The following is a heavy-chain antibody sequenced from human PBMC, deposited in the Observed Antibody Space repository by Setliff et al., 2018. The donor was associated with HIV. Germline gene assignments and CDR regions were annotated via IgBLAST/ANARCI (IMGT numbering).Heavy chain of an antibody. Sequence: PSETLSLTCTVSAGAIRSYYWSWIRQSPGKGLEWIGYIFYGGNANYSPSLKGRVTMSLDTSRNQFSLKLTSVTAADTAVCYCASTGHIEINPLQPFEIWGQGTMVTVSS. D-gene: IGHD5-12*01. CDR2: IFYGGNA. V-gene: IGHV4-59*12. CDR3: ASTGHIEINPLQPFEI. CDR1: AGAIRSYY. J-gene: IGHJ3*02.